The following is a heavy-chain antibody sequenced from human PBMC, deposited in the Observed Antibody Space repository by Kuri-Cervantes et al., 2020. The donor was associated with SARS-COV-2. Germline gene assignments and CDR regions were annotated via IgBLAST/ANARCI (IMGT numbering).Heavy chain of an antibody. CDR2: IYYSGST. Sequence: SETLSLTCAVYGGSFSGYYWSWIRQPPGKGLEWIGYIYYSGSTNYNPSLKSRVTISVDTSKNQFSLKLSSVTAADTAVYYCARSDILTGYYNWFDPWGQGTLVTVSS. V-gene: IGHV4-59*01. J-gene: IGHJ5*02. CDR1: GGSFSGYY. CDR3: ARSDILTGYYNWFDP. D-gene: IGHD3-9*01.